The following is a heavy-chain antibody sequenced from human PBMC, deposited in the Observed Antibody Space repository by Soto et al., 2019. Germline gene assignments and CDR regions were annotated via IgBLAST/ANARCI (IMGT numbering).Heavy chain of an antibody. V-gene: IGHV4-34*01. CDR3: ARGSLDYSNYPRRGNYYYGMDV. J-gene: IGHJ6*02. Sequence: QSLTCAVYGGSFSGYYWSWIRQPPGKGLEWIGEINHSGSTNYNPSLKSRVTISVDTSKNQFSLKLSSVTAADTAVYYCARGSLDYSNYPRRGNYYYGMDVWGQGTTVTVSS. D-gene: IGHD4-4*01. CDR2: INHSGST. CDR1: GGSFSGYY.